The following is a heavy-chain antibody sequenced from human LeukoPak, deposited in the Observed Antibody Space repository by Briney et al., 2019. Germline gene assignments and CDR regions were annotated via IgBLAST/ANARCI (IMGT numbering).Heavy chain of an antibody. CDR1: GYSISSGYY. V-gene: IGHV4-38-2*02. CDR3: ARGSDLDW. Sequence: PSETLSLTCTVSGYSISSGYYWGWIRQPPGKGLEWIGSIYHSGSTYYNPSLKSRVTISVDTSMNQFSLKLSSVTAADTAVYYCARGSDLDWWGQGTLVTVSS. D-gene: IGHD3/OR15-3a*01. CDR2: IYHSGST. J-gene: IGHJ4*02.